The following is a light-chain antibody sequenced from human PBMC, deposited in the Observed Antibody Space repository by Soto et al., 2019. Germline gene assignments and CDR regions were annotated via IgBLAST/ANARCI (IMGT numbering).Light chain of an antibody. Sequence: QSALTQPPSASGSPGQSVTISCTGTSSDVGGYNYVSWYQHHPGKAPKLIIYEVYKRPSGVPDRFSGSKSGNTAALTVSGIQAEDEADYYCSSYVGTKSYVFGPGTKLTVL. CDR2: EVY. CDR3: SSYVGTKSYV. CDR1: SSDVGGYNY. J-gene: IGLJ1*01. V-gene: IGLV2-8*01.